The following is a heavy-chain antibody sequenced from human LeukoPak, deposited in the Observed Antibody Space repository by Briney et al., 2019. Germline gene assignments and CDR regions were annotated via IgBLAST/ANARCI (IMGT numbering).Heavy chain of an antibody. J-gene: IGHJ4*02. Sequence: PPETLSLTCFVSGGSLSSYYWSWIRQPPGKGLEWIGYIYYSGSTNYNPSLNSRVTISVDTSTNQFSLQLSSVTAADTAVYYCARGPDYDSLTGYYTFDYWGQGTLVTVSS. D-gene: IGHD3-9*01. V-gene: IGHV4-59*01. CDR3: ARGPDYDSLTGYYTFDY. CDR2: IYYSGST. CDR1: GGSLSSYY.